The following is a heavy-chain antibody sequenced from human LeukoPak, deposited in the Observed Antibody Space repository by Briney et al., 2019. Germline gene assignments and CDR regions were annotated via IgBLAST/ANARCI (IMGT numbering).Heavy chain of an antibody. D-gene: IGHD5-18*01. J-gene: IGHJ3*02. V-gene: IGHV1-46*01. CDR1: GYTFTSYY. Sequence: PGASVKVSCKASGYTFTSYYIHWVRQAPGQGLERMGLINPSGGSTSHAQKFQGRVTMTRDTSTSTVYMELRSLRSEDTAVYYCAVAYSYGRDTFDIWGQGTMVTVSS. CDR2: INPSGGST. CDR3: AVAYSYGRDTFDI.